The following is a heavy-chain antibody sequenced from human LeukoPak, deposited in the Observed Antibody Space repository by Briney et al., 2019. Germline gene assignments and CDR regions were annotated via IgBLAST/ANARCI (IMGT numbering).Heavy chain of an antibody. CDR1: GGSIRNSSFY. CDR3: ARGGSSVVVPAARYYFDY. J-gene: IGHJ4*02. CDR2: IYNSGTT. Sequence: SETLSLTCAVSGGSIRNSSFYWGWIRQPPGKGLEWIASIYNSGTTNYNPSLKSRVTISVDTSKNQFSLKLSSVTAADTAVYYCARGGSSVVVPAARYYFDYWGQGTLVTVSS. V-gene: IGHV4-39*07. D-gene: IGHD2-2*01.